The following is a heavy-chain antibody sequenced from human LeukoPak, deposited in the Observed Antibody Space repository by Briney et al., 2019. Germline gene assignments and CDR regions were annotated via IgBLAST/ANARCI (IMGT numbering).Heavy chain of an antibody. D-gene: IGHD3-22*01. CDR1: GYSISSGYY. CDR3: ARYTANKSGYSSDY. Sequence: PSETLSLTCAVSGYSISSGYYWSWIRQPPGKGLEWIATINHSGETYYNPSLKSRVTISVDTSKNQFSLKLSSVTAAGTAIYYCARYTANKSGYSSDYWGQGTLVTVSS. CDR2: INHSGET. V-gene: IGHV4-38-2*01. J-gene: IGHJ4*02.